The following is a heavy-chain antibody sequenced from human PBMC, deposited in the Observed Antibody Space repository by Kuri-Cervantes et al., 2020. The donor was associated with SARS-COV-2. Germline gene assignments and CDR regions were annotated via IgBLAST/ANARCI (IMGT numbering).Heavy chain of an antibody. CDR2: ISSSSSYI. CDR3: ARVGVAVALDY. V-gene: IGHV3-21*01. Sequence: GESLKISCAASGFTFSSYSMNWVRQAPGKGLEWVSSISSSSSYIYYPDSVEGRFTISRDNSKSTLYLQMNSLRTEDTAVYFCARVGVAVALDYWGQGILVTVSS. J-gene: IGHJ4*02. CDR1: GFTFSSYS. D-gene: IGHD6-19*01.